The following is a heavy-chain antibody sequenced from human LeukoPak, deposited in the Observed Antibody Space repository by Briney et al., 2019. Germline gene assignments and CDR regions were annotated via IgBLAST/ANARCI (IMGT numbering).Heavy chain of an antibody. J-gene: IGHJ4*02. CDR3: ASSGSYRFDY. CDR1: GFTFSRYW. V-gene: IGHV3-7*01. Sequence: GGSLRLSCAASGFTFSRYWMSWVRQAPGKGLEWVANIKQDGSEKYYVDSVKGRFTISRDNAKNSLYLQMNSLRDEDTAVYYCASSGSYRFDYWGQGTLVTVSA. D-gene: IGHD1-26*01. CDR2: IKQDGSEK.